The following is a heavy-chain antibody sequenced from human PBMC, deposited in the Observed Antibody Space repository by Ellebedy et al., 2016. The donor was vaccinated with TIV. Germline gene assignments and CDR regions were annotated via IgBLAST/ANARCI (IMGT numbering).Heavy chain of an antibody. Sequence: GESLKISCAASGFIVSGYWMSWVRQAPGKGPEWVAQIKQDGSEKCYVDSVKGRFSISRDNAKNSLYLQMNSLRAEDTAVYFCARILSGPYFDHWGQGSLVTVSS. D-gene: IGHD1-26*01. CDR2: IKQDGSEK. V-gene: IGHV3-7*01. CDR3: ARILSGPYFDH. J-gene: IGHJ4*02. CDR1: GFIVSGYW.